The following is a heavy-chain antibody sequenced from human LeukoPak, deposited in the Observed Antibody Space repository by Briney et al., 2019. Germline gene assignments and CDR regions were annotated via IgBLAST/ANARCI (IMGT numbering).Heavy chain of an antibody. J-gene: IGHJ6*03. D-gene: IGHD6-19*01. CDR2: IYYSGST. CDR1: GGSISSYY. V-gene: IGHV4-59*01. Sequence: SETLSLTCTVSGGSISSYYWSWIRQPPGKGLEWIGYIYYSGSTNYNPSLKSRVTISVDTSKNQFSLKLSSVTAADTAVYYCARGRPEGQWPTYYYYYYMDVWGKGTTVTVSS. CDR3: ARGRPEGQWPTYYYYYYMDV.